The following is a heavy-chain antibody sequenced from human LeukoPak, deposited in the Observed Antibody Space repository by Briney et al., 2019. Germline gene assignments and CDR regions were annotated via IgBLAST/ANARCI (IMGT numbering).Heavy chain of an antibody. CDR2: IYYSGST. CDR3: ARVAMVRGVILDYYYYYYMDV. Sequence: PSETLSLTCTVSGGSISSYYWSWIRQPPGKGLEWIGYIYYSGSTNYNPSLKSRVTISVDTSKNQFSLKLSSVTAADTAVYYCARVAMVRGVILDYYYYYYMDVWGKGTTVTISS. CDR1: GGSISSYY. D-gene: IGHD3-10*01. J-gene: IGHJ6*03. V-gene: IGHV4-59*01.